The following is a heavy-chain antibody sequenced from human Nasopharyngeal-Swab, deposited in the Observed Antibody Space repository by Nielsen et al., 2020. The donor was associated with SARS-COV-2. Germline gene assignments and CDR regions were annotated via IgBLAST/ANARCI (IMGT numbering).Heavy chain of an antibody. CDR3: ARGLSGIVPAPILGLGPYYYYYYMDV. J-gene: IGHJ6*03. V-gene: IGHV4-34*01. D-gene: IGHD2-2*01. Sequence: RQTPGKGPEWIAEINHSGSTNYNPSLKSRVTLSVDTSMNQVSLEVSSVTAADTAVYYCARGLSGIVPAPILGLGPYYYYYYMDVWGKGTTVTVSS. CDR2: INHSGST.